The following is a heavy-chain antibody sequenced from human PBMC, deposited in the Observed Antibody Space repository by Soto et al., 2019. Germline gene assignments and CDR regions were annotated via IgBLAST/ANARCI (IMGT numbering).Heavy chain of an antibody. V-gene: IGHV4-34*01. CDR2: INHSGST. Sequence: SEPLSLTCAVYGGSFSGYYWSWIRQPPGKGLEWIGEINHSGSTNYNPSLKSRVTISVDTSKNQFSLKLSSVTAADTAVYYCARGRMVLGWFDPWGQGTLVTVYS. J-gene: IGHJ5*02. CDR1: GGSFSGYY. D-gene: IGHD3-10*01. CDR3: ARGRMVLGWFDP.